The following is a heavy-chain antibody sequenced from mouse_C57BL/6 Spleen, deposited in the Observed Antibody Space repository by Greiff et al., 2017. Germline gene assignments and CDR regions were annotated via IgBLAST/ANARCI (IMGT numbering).Heavy chain of an antibody. V-gene: IGHV14-4*01. CDR2: IDPENGDT. J-gene: IGHJ4*01. CDR3: TPYGNYEGYAMDY. D-gene: IGHD2-1*01. Sequence: EVKLQQSGAELVRPGASVKLSCTASGFNIKDDYMHWVKQRPEQGLEWIGWIDPENGDTEYASKFQGKATITADTSSNTAYLQLSSLTSEDTAVYYCTPYGNYEGYAMDYWGQGTSVTVSS. CDR1: GFNIKDDY.